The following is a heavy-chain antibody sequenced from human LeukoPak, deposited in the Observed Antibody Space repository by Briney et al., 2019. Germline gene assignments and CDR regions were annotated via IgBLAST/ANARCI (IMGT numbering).Heavy chain of an antibody. Sequence: GGSLRLFCAASGFTVSSNYMSWVRQAPGKGLEWVSVIYSGGSTYYADSVKGRFTISRDNAKNSLYLQMDSLRAEDTAVYYCARGDGSFYYGMDVWGQGTTVTVSS. CDR1: GFTVSSNY. J-gene: IGHJ6*01. D-gene: IGHD6-13*01. CDR3: ARGDGSFYYGMDV. CDR2: IYSGGST. V-gene: IGHV3-53*01.